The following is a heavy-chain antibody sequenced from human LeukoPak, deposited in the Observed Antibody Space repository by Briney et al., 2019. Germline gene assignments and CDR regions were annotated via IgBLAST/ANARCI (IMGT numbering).Heavy chain of an antibody. V-gene: IGHV4-34*01. Sequence: SQTLSLTCAVYGGSFSAYYWSWIRQSPGKGLQWIAEVNHRGDTNYNPSVKGRVTISVDTSKNQFSLKVTSLTAADTAVYYCTRGPTISETGYFDHWGQGTLVTVSS. CDR1: GGSFSAYY. D-gene: IGHD1-1*01. CDR3: TRGPTISETGYFDH. CDR2: VNHRGDT. J-gene: IGHJ4*03.